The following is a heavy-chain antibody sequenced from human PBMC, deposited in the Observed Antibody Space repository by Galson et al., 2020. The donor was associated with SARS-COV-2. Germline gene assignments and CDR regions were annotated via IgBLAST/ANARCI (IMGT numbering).Heavy chain of an antibody. J-gene: IGHJ6*02. D-gene: IGHD5-12*01. CDR1: GFTFSRYG. V-gene: IGHV3-64D*08. CDR3: VKDQESSAYDSPYFFYGMDV. CDR2: VSTHGSST. Sequence: QAGGSLRLSCSASGFTFSRYGMHWVRQAPGKGLEYVSSVSTHGSSTYYADSVKGRFTVSRDNSKNTLYLQMSSLRVEDTAVYYCVKDQESSAYDSPYFFYGMDVWGQGTTVTVS.